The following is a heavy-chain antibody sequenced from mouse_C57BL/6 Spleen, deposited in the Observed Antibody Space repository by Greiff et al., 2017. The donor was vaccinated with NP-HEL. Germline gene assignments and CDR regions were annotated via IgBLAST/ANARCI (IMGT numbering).Heavy chain of an antibody. Sequence: QVQLQQSGAELVKPGASVKLSCKASGYTFTSYWMHWVKQRPGQGLEWIGMIHPNSGSTNYNEKFKSKATLTVDKSSSTAYMQLSSLTSEDSAVYYCARSLYAYYFDYWGQGTTLTVSS. D-gene: IGHD1-1*01. CDR2: IHPNSGST. CDR3: ARSLYAYYFDY. J-gene: IGHJ2*01. V-gene: IGHV1-64*01. CDR1: GYTFTSYW.